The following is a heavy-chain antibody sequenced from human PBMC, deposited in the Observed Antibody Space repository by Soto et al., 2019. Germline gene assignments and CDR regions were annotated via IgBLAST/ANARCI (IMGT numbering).Heavy chain of an antibody. Sequence: LRLSCAASGFTFSSYAMSWVRQAPGKGLEWVSAISGSGGSTYYADSVKGRFTISRDNSKNTLYLQMNSLRAEDTAVYYCAKDWNYGGNSGFDYWGQGTLVTVSS. CDR1: GFTFSSYA. V-gene: IGHV3-23*01. J-gene: IGHJ4*02. D-gene: IGHD1-7*01. CDR3: AKDWNYGGNSGFDY. CDR2: ISGSGGST.